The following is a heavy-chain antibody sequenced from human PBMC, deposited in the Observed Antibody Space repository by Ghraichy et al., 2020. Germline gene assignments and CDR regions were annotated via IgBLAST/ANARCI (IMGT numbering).Heavy chain of an antibody. CDR1: GFTFSNTW. Sequence: LSLTCAASGFTFSNTWMNWVRQAPGKGLEWLGRIKRNVDGAATEFAASVKDRFIISRDDSRAMVFLHMNNLKAEDTAIYFCTSRVVTTNDYWGQGTLVTVSS. CDR3: TSRVVTTNDY. V-gene: IGHV3-15*01. D-gene: IGHD2-15*01. J-gene: IGHJ4*02. CDR2: IKRNVDGAAT.